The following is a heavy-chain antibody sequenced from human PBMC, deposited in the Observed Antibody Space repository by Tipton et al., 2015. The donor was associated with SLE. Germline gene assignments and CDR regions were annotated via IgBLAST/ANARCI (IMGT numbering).Heavy chain of an antibody. CDR3: ATFKWDFFAS. Sequence: TLSLTCSVSGGSISHSHWSWIRQPPGKGLEWIGYIYSTGTTKYNPSLNGRLTILVDTSKNHLSLKMTSVTAADTAIYYCATFKWDFFASWGQGPLVTVSS. J-gene: IGHJ4*02. CDR1: GGSISHSH. D-gene: IGHD2-8*01. CDR2: IYSTGTT. V-gene: IGHV4-59*01.